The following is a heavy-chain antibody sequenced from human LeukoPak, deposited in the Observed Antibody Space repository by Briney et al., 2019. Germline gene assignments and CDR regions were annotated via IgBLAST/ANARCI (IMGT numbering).Heavy chain of an antibody. J-gene: IGHJ4*02. CDR1: VDSISGYY. CDR2: MYYSGNT. D-gene: IGHD6-13*01. CDR3: AGQRPAAAPDY. V-gene: IGHV4-59*01. Sequence: SETLSLTCTVSVDSISGYYWSWLRQPPGKGLEWIGYMYYSGNTNYNPSLKSRLTTSLDTSKNQFSLKLSSVTAADTAVYYCAGQRPAAAPDYWGQGTLVTVSS.